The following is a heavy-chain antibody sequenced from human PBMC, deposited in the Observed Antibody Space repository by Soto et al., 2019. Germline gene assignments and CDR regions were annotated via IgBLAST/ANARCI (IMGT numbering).Heavy chain of an antibody. D-gene: IGHD3-22*01. J-gene: IGHJ4*02. V-gene: IGHV3-23*01. CDR1: GFTFSSYA. Sequence: GGSLRLSCAASGFTFSSYAMSWARQAPGKGLEWVSAISGSGGSTYYADSVKGRFTISRDSSKNTLYLQMNSLRAGDTAVYYCAKRRYYYDSSGYDYWGQGTLVTVSS. CDR2: ISGSGGST. CDR3: AKRRYYYDSSGYDY.